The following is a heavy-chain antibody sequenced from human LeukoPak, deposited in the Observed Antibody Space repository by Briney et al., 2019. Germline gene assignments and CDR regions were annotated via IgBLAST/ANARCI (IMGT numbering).Heavy chain of an antibody. Sequence: SVKVSCKASGGTFSSYAISWVRQAPGQGLEWMGGIIPIFGTANYAQKFQGRVTITADESTSTAYMELSSLRSEDTAVYYCARSQNIVVVPAAISGHYYYYMDVWGKGTTVTVSS. J-gene: IGHJ6*03. D-gene: IGHD2-2*02. CDR3: ARSQNIVVVPAAISGHYYYYMDV. CDR1: GGTFSSYA. CDR2: IIPIFGTA. V-gene: IGHV1-69*13.